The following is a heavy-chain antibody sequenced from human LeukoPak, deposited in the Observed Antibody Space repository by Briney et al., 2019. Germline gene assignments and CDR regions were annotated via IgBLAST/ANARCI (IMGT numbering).Heavy chain of an antibody. CDR1: GFTFSSYA. V-gene: IGHV3-23*01. J-gene: IGHJ3*02. CDR2: ISGSGGST. D-gene: IGHD4-17*01. Sequence: GGSLRLSCAASGFTFSSYAMSWVRQAPGKGLEWVSAISGSGGSTYYADSVKGRFTISRDNSKNTLYLQMNSLRAEDTAVYYCAKASKTTVTTPDAFDIWGQGTMVTVSS. CDR3: AKASKTTVTTPDAFDI.